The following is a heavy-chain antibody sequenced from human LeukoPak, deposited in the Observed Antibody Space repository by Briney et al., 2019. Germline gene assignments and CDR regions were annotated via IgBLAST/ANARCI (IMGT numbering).Heavy chain of an antibody. Sequence: GASVKVSCKASGYTFTSYDINWVRQATGQGLEWMGWMNPNSGNTGYAQKFQGRVTMTRNTSISTAYMELSSLRSEDTAVYYCARGTSSWTLYYYYYMDVWGKGTTVTVSS. CDR2: MNPNSGNT. D-gene: IGHD2-2*01. J-gene: IGHJ6*03. CDR3: ARGTSSWTLYYYYYMDV. CDR1: GYTFTSYD. V-gene: IGHV1-8*01.